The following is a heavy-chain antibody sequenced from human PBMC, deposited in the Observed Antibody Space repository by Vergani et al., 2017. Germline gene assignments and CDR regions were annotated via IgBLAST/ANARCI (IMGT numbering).Heavy chain of an antibody. D-gene: IGHD3-3*01. CDR2: IWYDGSNK. J-gene: IGHJ1*01. CDR1: GFTFSSYG. V-gene: IGHV3-33*01. CDR3: ARGGLRFLLLAEYFQH. Sequence: QVQLVESGGGVVQPGRSLRPSCAAPGFTFSSYGLHWVRQAPGKGLEVVAVIWYDGSNKYYADSVKGRFTISGDNSKNTLYLQMNSLRAEDTAVYYCARGGLRFLLLAEYFQHWGQGTLVTVSS.